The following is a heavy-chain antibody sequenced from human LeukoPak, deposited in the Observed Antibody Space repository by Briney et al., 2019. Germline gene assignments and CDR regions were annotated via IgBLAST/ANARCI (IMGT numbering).Heavy chain of an antibody. J-gene: IGHJ4*02. Sequence: PSETLSLTCGVSGYSITSGYYWAWIRQPPGKGLEWIGNIYHSGSTYYNPSLKSRVTISVDTSKNQFSLKLSSVTAADTAVYYCARGDIVVVPAAIGFDYWGQGTLVTVSS. D-gene: IGHD2-2*01. CDR3: ARGDIVVVPAAIGFDY. CDR1: GYSITSGYY. CDR2: IYHSGST. V-gene: IGHV4-38-2*01.